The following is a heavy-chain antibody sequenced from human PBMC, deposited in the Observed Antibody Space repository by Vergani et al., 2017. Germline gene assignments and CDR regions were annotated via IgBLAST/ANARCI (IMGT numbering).Heavy chain of an antibody. CDR3: TTDLGYYDSSGYYYVNWAEYFQH. CDR2: ISSSSSYR. CDR1: GFTFGSYS. J-gene: IGHJ1*01. D-gene: IGHD3-22*01. V-gene: IGHV3-21*01. Sequence: EVQLEESGGGLVKPGGSLRLSCVASGFTFGSYSMNWVRQAPGKGLEWVSFISSSSSYRYYADSVKGRFTISRDNGEYSLLLQMNSLRPEDTAVYYCTTDLGYYDSSGYYYVNWAEYFQHWGQGTLVTVSS.